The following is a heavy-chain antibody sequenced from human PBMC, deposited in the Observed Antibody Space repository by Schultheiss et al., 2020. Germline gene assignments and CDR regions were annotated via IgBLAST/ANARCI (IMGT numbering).Heavy chain of an antibody. Sequence: SETLSLTCTVSGGSISSGGYSWSWIRQPPGKGLEWIGYIYHSGSTNYNPSLKSRVTISVDTSKNQFSLKLSSVTAADTAVYYCARGLAGIAVAGNDYWGQGTLVTVSS. CDR3: ARGLAGIAVAGNDY. J-gene: IGHJ4*02. V-gene: IGHV4-30-2*01. CDR1: GGSISSGGYS. CDR2: IYHSGST. D-gene: IGHD6-19*01.